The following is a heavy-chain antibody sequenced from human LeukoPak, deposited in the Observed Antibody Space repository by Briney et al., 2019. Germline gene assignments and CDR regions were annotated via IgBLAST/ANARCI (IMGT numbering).Heavy chain of an antibody. Sequence: GGSLRLSCAASGFTFSSYAMSWVRQAPGKGLEWVSAISGSGGSTYYADSVKGRFTISRDNSKNTLYLQMNSLRDEDTAVYYCARDRKWELGTFDIWGQGTMVTVSS. CDR3: ARDRKWELGTFDI. CDR1: GFTFSSYA. D-gene: IGHD1-26*01. J-gene: IGHJ3*02. CDR2: ISGSGGST. V-gene: IGHV3-23*01.